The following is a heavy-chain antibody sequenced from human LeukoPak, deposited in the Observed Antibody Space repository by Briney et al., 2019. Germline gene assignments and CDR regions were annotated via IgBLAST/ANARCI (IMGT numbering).Heavy chain of an antibody. CDR2: INPSGGAT. CDR1: RYTFTRYY. Sequence: ASVKVSCKASRYTFTRYYMQWVRQAAGQGLEWMGIINPSGGATSYAQKFQGRVTMTRDTSTSTVYMELSIQISEDTAVYYCARDQYSSSLRPDYGGQGTLVTVSA. V-gene: IGHV1-46*01. J-gene: IGHJ4*02. CDR3: ARDQYSSSLRPDY. D-gene: IGHD6-6*01.